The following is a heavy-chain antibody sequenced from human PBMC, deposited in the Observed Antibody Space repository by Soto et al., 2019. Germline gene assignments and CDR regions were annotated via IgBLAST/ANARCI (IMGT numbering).Heavy chain of an antibody. CDR2: IYYSGST. V-gene: IGHV4-59*01. Sequence: SETLSLTCTVSGGSISSDYWSWIRQPPGKGLEWIGYIYYSGSTNYNPSLKSRVTISVDTSKNQFSLKLSSVTAADTAVYYCARGLFPGGYYDSSGYYSWDSFDCWGQGTLVIVSS. CDR1: GGSISSDY. CDR3: ARGLFPGGYYDSSGYYSWDSFDC. D-gene: IGHD3-22*01. J-gene: IGHJ4*02.